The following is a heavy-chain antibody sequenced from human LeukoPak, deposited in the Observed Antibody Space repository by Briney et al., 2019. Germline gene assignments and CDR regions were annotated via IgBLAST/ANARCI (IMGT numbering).Heavy chain of an antibody. Sequence: ASVKVSCKASGYTFTKYAISWVRQAPGQGLEWMGWISAYNGNTNYAQKLQGRVTMTTDTSTSTAYMELSSLRSEDTAVYYCAAPTYYDSTVGDYWGQGTLVTVSS. CDR1: GYTFTKYA. V-gene: IGHV1-18*01. CDR2: ISAYNGNT. D-gene: IGHD3-22*01. J-gene: IGHJ4*02. CDR3: AAPTYYDSTVGDY.